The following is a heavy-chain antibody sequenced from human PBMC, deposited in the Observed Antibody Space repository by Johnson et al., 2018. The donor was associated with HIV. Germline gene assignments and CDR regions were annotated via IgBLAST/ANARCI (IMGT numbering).Heavy chain of an antibody. CDR3: ASSQPAAAGIPRWAFDI. V-gene: IGHV3-30*02. Sequence: QVQLVESGGGVVQPGGSLRLSCAASGFTFSSYGMHWVRQAPGKGLEWVAFIRYDGSNKYYADSVQGRFTISRDNSKNTLYLQMNSLRAEDTAVYYCASSQPAAAGIPRWAFDIWGQGTLVIVSS. CDR1: GFTFSSYG. D-gene: IGHD6-13*01. CDR2: IRYDGSNK. J-gene: IGHJ3*02.